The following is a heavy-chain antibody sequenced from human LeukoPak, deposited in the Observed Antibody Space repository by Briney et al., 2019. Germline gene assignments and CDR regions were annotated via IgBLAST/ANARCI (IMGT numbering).Heavy chain of an antibody. CDR2: ISGSGGST. D-gene: IGHD3-22*01. CDR3: AKTLHPDYYDESYFDY. CDR1: GFIFSSYA. J-gene: IGHJ4*02. V-gene: IGHV3-23*01. Sequence: QSGGSLRLSCAASGFIFSSYAMSWVRQAPGKGLEWVSAISGSGGSTYYADSVKGRFTISRDNSKNTLYLQMNSLRAEDTAVYYCAKTLHPDYYDESYFDYWGQGTLVTVSS.